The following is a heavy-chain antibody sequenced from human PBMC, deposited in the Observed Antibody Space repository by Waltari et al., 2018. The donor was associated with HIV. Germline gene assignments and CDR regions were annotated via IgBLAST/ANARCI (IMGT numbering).Heavy chain of an antibody. Sequence: EVQLVESGGGLVKPGGSLRLALAAPGLPFRTPNITWVRQAPGKGLEWISSISSSTTYKNYAESVKGRFTISRDNAKKSLYLQMNSLRAEDTAVYYCARDWSAYDEPDYYYAMDVWGQGTTVTVSS. CDR2: ISSSTTYK. J-gene: IGHJ6*02. D-gene: IGHD3-3*01. CDR1: GLPFRTPN. CDR3: ARDWSAYDEPDYYYAMDV. V-gene: IGHV3-21*02.